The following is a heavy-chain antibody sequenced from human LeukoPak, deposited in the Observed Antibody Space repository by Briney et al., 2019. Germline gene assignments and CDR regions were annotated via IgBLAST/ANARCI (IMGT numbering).Heavy chain of an antibody. D-gene: IGHD6-19*01. CDR3: ARGEWLFDY. Sequence: ASVKVSCKASGYTFTSYGISWVRQAPGLGLEWMGWINTDAGDPTYAQGFTGRFVFSLDTSVSTAYLQINSLKAEDTAVYYCARGEWLFDYWGQGTLVTVSS. CDR1: GYTFTSYG. V-gene: IGHV7-4-1*02. J-gene: IGHJ4*02. CDR2: INTDAGDP.